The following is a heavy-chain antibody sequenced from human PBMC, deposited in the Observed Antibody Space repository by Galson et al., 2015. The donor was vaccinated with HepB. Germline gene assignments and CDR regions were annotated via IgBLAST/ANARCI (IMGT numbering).Heavy chain of an antibody. J-gene: IGHJ5*02. CDR1: GFTFSDYY. V-gene: IGHV3-11*06. D-gene: IGHD4-17*01. Sequence: SLRLSCAASGFTFSDYYMSWIRQAPGKGLEWVSYISSSSSYTNYADSVKGRFTISRDNAKNSLYLQMNSLRAEDTAVYYCAREGTIIGRYGDYDTNWFDPWGQGTLVTVSS. CDR2: ISSSSSYT. CDR3: AREGTIIGRYGDYDTNWFDP.